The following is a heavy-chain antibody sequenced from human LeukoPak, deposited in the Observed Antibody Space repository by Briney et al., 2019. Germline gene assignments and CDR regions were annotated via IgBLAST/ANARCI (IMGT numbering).Heavy chain of an antibody. Sequence: SETLSLTCTVSGGSISSDYWSWIRQPPGKGLEWIGCIYYSGSTSYNPSLKSRVTISVDTSKNQFSLKLSSVTAADTAVYYCARGPPEYYYGSGSYGYWFDPWGQGTLVTVSS. CDR2: IYYSGST. CDR3: ARGPPEYYYGSGSYGYWFDP. D-gene: IGHD3-10*01. CDR1: GGSISSDY. J-gene: IGHJ5*02. V-gene: IGHV4-59*01.